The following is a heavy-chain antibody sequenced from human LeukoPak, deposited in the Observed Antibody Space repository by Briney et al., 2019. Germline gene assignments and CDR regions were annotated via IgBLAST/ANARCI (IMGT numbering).Heavy chain of an antibody. V-gene: IGHV1-2*02. CDR3: ARARCSGGSCYPNWFDP. D-gene: IGHD2-15*01. CDR2: INPNSGGT. CDR1: GYTFTGYY. J-gene: IGHJ5*02. Sequence: ASVKVSCKASGYTFTGYYMHWVRQAPGQGLEWMGWINPNSGGTNYAQKFQGRVTMTRDTSIRTAYIELSRLRSDDTAVYYCARARCSGGSCYPNWFDPWGQGTLVTVSS.